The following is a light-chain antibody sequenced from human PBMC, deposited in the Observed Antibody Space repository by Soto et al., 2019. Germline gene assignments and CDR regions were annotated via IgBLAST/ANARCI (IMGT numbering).Light chain of an antibody. V-gene: IGKV1-39*01. CDR2: GAA. Sequence: DIQMTQSPSSLSASVGDRGAITCRASQNIRNYLNWYQQKPGKAPRVLIYGAASLQRGVPSRFSGSGSGTNFSLAINSLQPEEYATYYCQQSYNIQALTFGGGTKVEIK. J-gene: IGKJ4*01. CDR1: QNIRNY. CDR3: QQSYNIQALT.